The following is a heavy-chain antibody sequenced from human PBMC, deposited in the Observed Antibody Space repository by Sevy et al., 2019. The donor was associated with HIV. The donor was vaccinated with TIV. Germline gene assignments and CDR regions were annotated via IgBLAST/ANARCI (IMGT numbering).Heavy chain of an antibody. J-gene: IGHJ6*03. Sequence: ASVKVSCKASGGTFSSYAISWVRQAPGQGLEWTGGIIPIFGTANYAQKFQGRVTITADESTSTAYMELSSLRSEDTAVYYCARGGGIAQHYYYYYMDVWGKGTTVTVSS. CDR2: IIPIFGTA. D-gene: IGHD6-13*01. CDR1: GGTFSSYA. CDR3: ARGGGIAQHYYYYYMDV. V-gene: IGHV1-69*13.